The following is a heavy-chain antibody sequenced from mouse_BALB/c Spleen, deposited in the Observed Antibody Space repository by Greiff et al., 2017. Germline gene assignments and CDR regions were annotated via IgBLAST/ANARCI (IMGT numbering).Heavy chain of an antibody. J-gene: IGHJ2*01. D-gene: IGHD1-2*01. CDR3: ARERHYYGYFDD. Sequence: EVKLVESGGGLVKPGGSLKLSCAASGFTFSSYAMSWVRQTPEKRLEWVASISSGGSTYYPDSVKGRFTISRDNARNILYLQMSSLRSEDTAMYYCARERHYYGYFDDWGQGTTLTVSS. CDR2: ISSGGST. CDR1: GFTFSSYA. V-gene: IGHV5-6-5*01.